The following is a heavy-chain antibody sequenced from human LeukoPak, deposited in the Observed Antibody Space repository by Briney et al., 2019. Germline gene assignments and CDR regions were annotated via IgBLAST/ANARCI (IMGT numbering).Heavy chain of an antibody. Sequence: SEALSLTCAVYGGSFSGYYWSWIRQPPGKGLEWIGEINHSGSTNYNPSLKSRVTISVDTSKNQFSLKLSSVTAADTAVYYCARGGVPRGYWGQGTLVTVSS. D-gene: IGHD3-10*01. CDR3: ARGGVPRGY. CDR2: INHSGST. J-gene: IGHJ4*02. CDR1: GGSFSGYY. V-gene: IGHV4-34*01.